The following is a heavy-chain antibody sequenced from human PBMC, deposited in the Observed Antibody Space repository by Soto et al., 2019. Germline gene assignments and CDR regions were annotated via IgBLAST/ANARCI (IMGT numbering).Heavy chain of an antibody. CDR3: EQAYDSDWFDP. CDR1: GFTFSSYA. Sequence: GGSLRLSCAASGFTFSSYAMSWVRQAPGKGLEWVSAISGSGGSTYYADSVKGRFTISRDNSKNTLYLQMNSLRAEDTAVYYCEQAYDSDWFDPWGQGTLVTVSS. CDR2: ISGSGGST. V-gene: IGHV3-23*01. D-gene: IGHD3-22*01. J-gene: IGHJ5*02.